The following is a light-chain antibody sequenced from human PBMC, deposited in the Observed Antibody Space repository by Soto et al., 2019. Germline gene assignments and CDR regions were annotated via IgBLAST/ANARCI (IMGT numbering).Light chain of an antibody. CDR1: ISDICGYKY. CDR2: EVS. J-gene: IGLJ3*02. Sequence: SAPNPPSSVCGSLAQSTTISCTGTISDICGYKYVSWYQQHPGKAPKLIIFEVSNRPSGVSDRFSGYNYGNTASLTISGLQAEDEADYYCTSYARYRVLVFGGGPEVTV. V-gene: IGLV2-14*01. CDR3: TSYARYRVLV.